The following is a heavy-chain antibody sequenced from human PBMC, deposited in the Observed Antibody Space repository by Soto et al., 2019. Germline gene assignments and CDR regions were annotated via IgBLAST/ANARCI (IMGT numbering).Heavy chain of an antibody. Sequence: SGPTLVNPTQTLTLTCTFSGFSLSTSEVGVGWIRQPPGKALEWLAVIYWDDDERYSPSLKSRLTITKDTSKNQVVLTMTNMDPVDTATYYCARGTTMTTLDYWGQGTLVTVS. CDR3: ARGTTMTTLDY. J-gene: IGHJ4*02. V-gene: IGHV2-5*02. D-gene: IGHD4-17*01. CDR2: IYWDDDE. CDR1: GFSLSTSEVG.